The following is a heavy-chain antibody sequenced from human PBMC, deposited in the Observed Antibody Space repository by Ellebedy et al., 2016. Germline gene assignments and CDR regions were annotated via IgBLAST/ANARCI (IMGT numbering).Heavy chain of an antibody. CDR2: IWPADSET. Sequence: GESLKISCNGSGYNFTAYWIAWVRQMPGKGLEWMGIIWPADSETRYSPSFQGQVTISADKSISTAYLQWSSSKASDTAMYYCARHPRDYPTYYGPDTFDIWGLGTVVIVSS. D-gene: IGHD3-16*01. CDR1: GYNFTAYW. CDR3: ARHPRDYPTYYGPDTFDI. J-gene: IGHJ3*02. V-gene: IGHV5-51*01.